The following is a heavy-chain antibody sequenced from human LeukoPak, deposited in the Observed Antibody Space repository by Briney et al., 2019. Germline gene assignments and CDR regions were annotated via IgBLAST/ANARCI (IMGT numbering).Heavy chain of an antibody. CDR1: GFTFSSYG. CDR3: ARDIAVAGNYDY. V-gene: IGHV3-33*08. J-gene: IGHJ4*02. D-gene: IGHD6-19*01. CDR2: TWYDGSNK. Sequence: GGSLRLSCAASGFTFSSYGMHWVRQAPGKGLEWVAVTWYDGSNKYYADSVKGRFTISRDNSKNTLYLQMNSLRAEDTAVYYCARDIAVAGNYDYWGQGTLVTVSS.